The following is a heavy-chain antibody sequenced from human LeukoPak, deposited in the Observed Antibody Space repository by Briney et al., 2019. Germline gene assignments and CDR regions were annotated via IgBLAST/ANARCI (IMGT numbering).Heavy chain of an antibody. Sequence: PSETLSLTCTISGGSVSSSSYYWGWIRQPPGEGLEWIGSIYCSGSTYYNPSLKSRVTISVDTSKNQFSLKLSSVTAADTAVFYCARYFGTTGTPNYWGQGTLVTVSS. CDR2: IYCSGST. D-gene: IGHD1-1*01. CDR1: GGSVSSSSYY. J-gene: IGHJ4*02. V-gene: IGHV4-39*01. CDR3: ARYFGTTGTPNY.